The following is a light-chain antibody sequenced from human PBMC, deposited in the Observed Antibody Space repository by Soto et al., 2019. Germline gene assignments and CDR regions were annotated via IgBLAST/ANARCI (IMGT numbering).Light chain of an antibody. J-gene: IGKJ2*01. V-gene: IGKV1-5*03. CDR2: EAS. CDR3: QQYNDSFPYT. Sequence: DIQMTQSPSTLSASVGDRVTITCRASQSISSWLAWYQQNPGAAPKTLIYEASTLERGVPSRFSGSRSGTEFTLTVSSLQPDDFATYYCQQYNDSFPYTFGQGTKLEIK. CDR1: QSISSW.